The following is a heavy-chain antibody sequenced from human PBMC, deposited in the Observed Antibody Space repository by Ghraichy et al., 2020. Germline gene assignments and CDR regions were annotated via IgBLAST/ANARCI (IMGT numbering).Heavy chain of an antibody. J-gene: IGHJ6*02. D-gene: IGHD3-3*01. Sequence: SETLSLTCTVSGGSISSYYWSWIRQPAGKGLEWIGRIYISGSTNSNHTLNGRVTMSVDTSKNQFSLKLSSVTAADTAVYYCASTYYDFWSDSSGYGMDVWGLGTTVTVSS. CDR2: IYISGST. V-gene: IGHV4-4*07. CDR1: GGSISSYY. CDR3: ASTYYDFWSDSSGYGMDV.